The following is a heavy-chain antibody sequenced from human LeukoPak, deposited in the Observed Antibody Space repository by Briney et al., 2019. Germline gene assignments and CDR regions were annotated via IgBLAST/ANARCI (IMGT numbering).Heavy chain of an antibody. J-gene: IGHJ4*02. D-gene: IGHD3-3*01. CDR2: INPGGGST. CDR3: AAYDFFDS. Sequence: ASVKVSCKASGYTFTRYYMHWVRQAPGQGLEWMGIINPGGGSTSYAQQFQGRVTMTSDMSTSTVYMELSSLRSEDTAMYYCAAYDFFDSWGQGTLVTVSS. CDR1: GYTFTRYY. V-gene: IGHV1-46*01.